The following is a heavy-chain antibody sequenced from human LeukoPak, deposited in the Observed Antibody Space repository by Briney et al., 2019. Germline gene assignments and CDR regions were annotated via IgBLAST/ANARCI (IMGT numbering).Heavy chain of an antibody. V-gene: IGHV3-30*18. CDR1: GFTFSSYS. CDR3: AKDFRSRWYRALDY. Sequence: PGGSLRFSCAASGFTFSSYSMNWVRQAPGKGLEWVAVITYDGSNKYYADSVKGRFTISRDNSKNTLYLQMNSLGAEDTAVYYCAKDFRSRWYRALDYWGQGTLVTVSS. D-gene: IGHD6-13*01. J-gene: IGHJ4*02. CDR2: ITYDGSNK.